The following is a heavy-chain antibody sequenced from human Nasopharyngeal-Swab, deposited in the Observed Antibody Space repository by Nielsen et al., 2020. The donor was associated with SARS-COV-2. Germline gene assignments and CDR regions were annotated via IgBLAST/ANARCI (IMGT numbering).Heavy chain of an antibody. V-gene: IGHV5-10-1*01. J-gene: IGHJ6*02. CDR3: ARRSFYYGSGTVRGMDV. CDR1: GYSFSSYW. Sequence: GGSLRLSCKGSGYSFSSYWISWVRQMPGKGLEWMGIIDPSDSYSNYSPSFQGHVTISVDKSLSTAFLQWSSLKASDTAVYYYARRSFYYGSGTVRGMDVWGQGTTVTVSS. D-gene: IGHD3-10*01. CDR2: IDPSDSYS.